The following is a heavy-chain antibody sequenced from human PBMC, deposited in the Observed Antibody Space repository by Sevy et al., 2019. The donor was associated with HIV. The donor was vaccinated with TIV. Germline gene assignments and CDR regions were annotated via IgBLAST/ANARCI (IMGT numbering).Heavy chain of an antibody. Sequence: GGSLRLSCAASGFTFSSYDMHWVRQATGKGLEWVSAIGTAGDTYYPGSVKGRFTISRENAKNSLYLQMNSLRAGDTAVYYCARGYSSSWYERYYYYYSMDVWGQGTTVTVSS. CDR1: GFTFSSYD. J-gene: IGHJ6*02. V-gene: IGHV3-13*01. D-gene: IGHD6-13*01. CDR2: IGTAGDT. CDR3: ARGYSSSWYERYYYYYSMDV.